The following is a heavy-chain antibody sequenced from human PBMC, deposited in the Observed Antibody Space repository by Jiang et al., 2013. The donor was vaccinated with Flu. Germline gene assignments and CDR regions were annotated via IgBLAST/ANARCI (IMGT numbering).Heavy chain of an antibody. J-gene: IGHJ4*02. CDR2: ISAYNGNT. CDR1: G. D-gene: IGHD3-22*01. Sequence: GISWVRQAPGQGLEWMGWISAYNGNTNYAQKLQGRVTMTTDTSTSTAYMELRSLRSDDTAVYYCARPAYYDSSGYYYDYWGQGTLVTVSS. CDR3: ARPAYYDSSGYYYDY. V-gene: IGHV1-18*01.